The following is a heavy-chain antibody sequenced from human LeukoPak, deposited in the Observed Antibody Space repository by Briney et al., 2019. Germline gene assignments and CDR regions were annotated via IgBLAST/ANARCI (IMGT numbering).Heavy chain of an antibody. CDR2: ISAYNGNT. CDR3: VGENYSDYSGY. J-gene: IGHJ4*02. D-gene: IGHD4-11*01. Sequence: AAVTVSCKASGYTFTSYGISWVRQAPGQGLEWMGWISAYNGNTNYAQKLQGRVTMTTDTSTSTAYMELRSLRSDDTAVYYCVGENYSDYSGYWGQGTPVTVSS. V-gene: IGHV1-18*01. CDR1: GYTFTSYG.